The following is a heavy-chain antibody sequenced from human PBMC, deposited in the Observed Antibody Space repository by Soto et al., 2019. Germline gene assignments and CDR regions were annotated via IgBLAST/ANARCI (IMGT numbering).Heavy chain of an antibody. Sequence: QLQLQESGPGLVKPSETLSLTCTVSGDSTSMSSYYWGWIRQPPGKGLEWIGNIYHTGATYYNPSLRSRATISVDTSKDQFSLRMSSVTAADTAFYYCARGWEWFSFDPWGKGTLVTVSS. CDR1: GDSTSMSSYY. J-gene: IGHJ5*02. CDR3: ARGWEWFSFDP. V-gene: IGHV4-39*01. D-gene: IGHD3-3*01. CDR2: IYHTGAT.